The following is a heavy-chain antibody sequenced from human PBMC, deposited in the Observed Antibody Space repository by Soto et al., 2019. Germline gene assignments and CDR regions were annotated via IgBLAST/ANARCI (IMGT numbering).Heavy chain of an antibody. CDR1: EFTVSSNY. J-gene: IGHJ6*02. CDR2: IYSGG. D-gene: IGHD1-1*01. CDR3: AGALENPYFYYGLNV. V-gene: IGHV3-NL1*01. Sequence: GGSLRLSCAASEFTVSSNYMNWVRQAPGKGLECVSTIYSGGSTYYGGIKHYVDSVKGRFTISRDNSKNTLYLQMNSLRVEDTATYYCAGALENPYFYYGLNVWGQGTTVTAP.